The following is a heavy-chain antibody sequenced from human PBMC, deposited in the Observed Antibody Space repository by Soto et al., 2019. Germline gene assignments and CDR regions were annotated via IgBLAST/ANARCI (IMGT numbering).Heavy chain of an antibody. CDR2: ITGSGDRV. Sequence: GGSLRLSCTASEFTFSNYVMAWVRQVPAKGLEWVSVITGSGDRVFYADSVKGRFTISRDNSKNTLYLLMNSLRAEDTAVYYCAKGGYCGSTGCSPDAFHVWGQGTMVTVSS. CDR1: EFTFSNYV. J-gene: IGHJ3*01. CDR3: AKGGYCGSTGCSPDAFHV. D-gene: IGHD2-2*01. V-gene: IGHV3-23*01.